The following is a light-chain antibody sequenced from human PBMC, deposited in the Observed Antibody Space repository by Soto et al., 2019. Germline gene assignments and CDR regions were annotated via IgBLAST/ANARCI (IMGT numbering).Light chain of an antibody. CDR1: QRLLHSNGNTF. V-gene: IGKV2-28*01. Sequence: EIVMTHSPPSLTVTPGEPASISCRSSQRLLHSNGNTFLDWYLQKPGQSPQLLIYLGSNRASGVPDRVSGSEAGTDFTLKISRVEAEDFGVYYCMQALQTPYTFGQGTKLEIK. J-gene: IGKJ2*01. CDR3: MQALQTPYT. CDR2: LGS.